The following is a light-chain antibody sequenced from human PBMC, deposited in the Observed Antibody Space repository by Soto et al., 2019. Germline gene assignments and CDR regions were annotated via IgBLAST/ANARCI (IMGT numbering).Light chain of an antibody. CDR2: VTS. Sequence: DIQMTQSPSSLSASIGDRVTVTCRPSQNITKFLNWYQEKPGKAPKVLIYVTSNLQNGVPSRFTGSGTGTEFTLTTSSLQPDDFATYYCQPTYSAPGTFGQGTRVEV. J-gene: IGKJ1*01. V-gene: IGKV1-39*01. CDR3: QPTYSAPGT. CDR1: QNITKF.